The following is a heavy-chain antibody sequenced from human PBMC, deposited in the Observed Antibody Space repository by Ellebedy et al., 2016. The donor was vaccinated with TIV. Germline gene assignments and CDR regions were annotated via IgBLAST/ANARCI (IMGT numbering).Heavy chain of an antibody. CDR1: GFSFTKNT. Sequence: PGGSLRLSCAASGFSFTKNTIHWVRQAPGKGLEWVASISSTSAYIYYADSVKGRFTISRDNAKNSLFLQMTSLRAEDTAEYYCVRDPRDYGIDHGGFWGQGTLVTVSS. J-gene: IGHJ4*02. V-gene: IGHV3-21*01. D-gene: IGHD4-17*01. CDR3: VRDPRDYGIDHGGF. CDR2: ISSTSAYI.